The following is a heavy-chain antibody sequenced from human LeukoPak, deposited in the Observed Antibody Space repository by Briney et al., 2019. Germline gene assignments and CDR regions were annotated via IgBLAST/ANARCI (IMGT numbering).Heavy chain of an antibody. CDR1: GSSFPIYW. J-gene: IGHJ1*01. Sequence: GESLKISGKGSGSSFPIYWIGWVRQMPGKGLEGMGIIYPGDSDTRYSPSFQGQVTISADKSISTAYLQWSSLKASDTAMYYCARLGTSNWNNQHWGQGTLVTVSS. CDR2: IYPGDSDT. CDR3: ARLGTSNWNNQH. V-gene: IGHV5-51*01. D-gene: IGHD1/OR15-1a*01.